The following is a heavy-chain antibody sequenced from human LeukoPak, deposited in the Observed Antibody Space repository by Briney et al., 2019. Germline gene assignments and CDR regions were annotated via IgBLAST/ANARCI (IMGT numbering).Heavy chain of an antibody. Sequence: ASVKVFCKASGYTFINYDILRVRQAAGPGLEWMGWLNPNNGHIGYIEKCQGRVPMTMDTSISTAYIELRSLRSDGTAVYYCARGPWFRSLVGYCANGICYPGYWGQGTLVTVSS. J-gene: IGHJ4*02. CDR2: LNPNNGHI. D-gene: IGHD2-8*01. V-gene: IGHV1-8*01. CDR3: ARGPWFRSLVGYCANGICYPGY. CDR1: GYTFINYD.